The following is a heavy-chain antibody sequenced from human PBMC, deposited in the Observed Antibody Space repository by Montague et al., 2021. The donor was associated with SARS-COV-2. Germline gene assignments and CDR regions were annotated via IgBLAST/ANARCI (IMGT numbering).Heavy chain of an antibody. V-gene: IGHV3-23*01. CDR3: AKGYYYDTSGYLHPFDY. J-gene: IGHJ4*02. CDR2: ITGSGGST. Sequence: PRLSCAASGFTFRSYGMSWVRQAPGKGLEWVSGITGSGGSTYYADSVKGRFTISRDNSKNTLYLQMNSLRAEDTAVYYCAKGYYYDTSGYLHPFDYWGQGTLVTVSS. CDR1: GFTFRSYG. D-gene: IGHD3-22*01.